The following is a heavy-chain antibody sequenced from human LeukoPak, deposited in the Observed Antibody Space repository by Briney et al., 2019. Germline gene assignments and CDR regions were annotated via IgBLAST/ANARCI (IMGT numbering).Heavy chain of an antibody. J-gene: IGHJ5*02. D-gene: IGHD3-10*01. Sequence: SETLSLTCTVSGGSISSSSYYWGWIRQPPGKGLGWIGSIYYSGSTYYNPSLKSRVTISVDTSKNQFSLKLSSVTAADTAVYYCARDSITMVRGVITSWFDPWGQGTLVTVSS. CDR1: GGSISSSSYY. V-gene: IGHV4-39*07. CDR3: ARDSITMVRGVITSWFDP. CDR2: IYYSGST.